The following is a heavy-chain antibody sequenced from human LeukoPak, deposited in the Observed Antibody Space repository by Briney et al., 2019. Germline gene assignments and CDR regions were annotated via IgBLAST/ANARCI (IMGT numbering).Heavy chain of an antibody. CDR2: IYYSGST. CDR3: ARALSSGWSGHDAFDI. J-gene: IGHJ3*02. V-gene: IGHV4-59*01. Sequence: SETLSLTCTVSGGSITSYYWSWIRQPPGKGLEWIGYIYYSGSTNYNPFLKSRVTISVDTSKNQFSLKLRSVTAADTALYYCARALSSGWSGHDAFDIWGQGTMVTVSS. D-gene: IGHD6-19*01. CDR1: GGSITSYY.